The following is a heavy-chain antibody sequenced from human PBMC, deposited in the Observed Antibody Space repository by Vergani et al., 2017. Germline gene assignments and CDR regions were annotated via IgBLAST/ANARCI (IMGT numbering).Heavy chain of an antibody. Sequence: QVQLQQWGAGLLKPSETLDLTLAVYGGPFSGYYWSWIRRPPGKGLEWIGEINHSGSTNYNPSLKSRVTISVDTAKNQFSLKLSSVTAADTAVYYCARGSAIXAAAVTRGDRGEPVWGKGTTVTVSS. J-gene: IGHJ6*04. D-gene: IGHD6-13*01. CDR2: INHSGST. CDR3: ARGSAIXAAAVTRGDRGEPV. CDR1: GGPFSGYY. V-gene: IGHV4-34*01.